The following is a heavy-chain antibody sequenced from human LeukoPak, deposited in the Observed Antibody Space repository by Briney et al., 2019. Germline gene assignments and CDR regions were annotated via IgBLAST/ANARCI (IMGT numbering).Heavy chain of an antibody. J-gene: IGHJ3*01. CDR3: ARDSAIFGVVT. D-gene: IGHD3-3*01. V-gene: IGHV4-59*01. Sequence: SETLSLTCTVSGGSISSYYWSWIRQPPGKGLEWIGYIYYSGSTNYNPSLKSRVTISVDTSKNQFSLKLSSVTAADTAVYYCARDSAIFGVVTWGQGTMVTVSS. CDR2: IYYSGST. CDR1: GGSISSYY.